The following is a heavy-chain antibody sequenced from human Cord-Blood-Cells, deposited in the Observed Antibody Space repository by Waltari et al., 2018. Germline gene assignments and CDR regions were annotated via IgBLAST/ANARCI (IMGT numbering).Heavy chain of an antibody. CDR3: ARDVKTNWVSEY. J-gene: IGHJ4*02. V-gene: IGHV1-2*06. D-gene: IGHD7-27*01. Sequence: QVQLVQSGAEVKKPGASVKVSCKASGHTFTGYYMHWVRQAPGQGLEWMGRINPDSGGTNDAQKVQGRVTRTRDTSISTAYMELSRLRSDDTAVYYCARDVKTNWVSEYWGQGTLVTVSS. CDR1: GHTFTGYY. CDR2: INPDSGGT.